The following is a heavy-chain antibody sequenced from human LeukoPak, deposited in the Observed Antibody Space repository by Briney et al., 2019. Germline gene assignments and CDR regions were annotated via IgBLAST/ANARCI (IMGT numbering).Heavy chain of an antibody. V-gene: IGHV4-31*03. D-gene: IGHD2-2*01. CDR3: ARAPPACSSTSCYYMDY. Sequence: PSETLSLTCTVSGGSISSGGYYWSWIRQHPGKGLEWIGYIYYSGSTYHNPSLKSRVTISVDTSKNQFSLKLSSVTAADTAVYYCARAPPACSSTSCYYMDYWGQGTLVTVSS. CDR1: GGSISSGGYY. J-gene: IGHJ4*02. CDR2: IYYSGST.